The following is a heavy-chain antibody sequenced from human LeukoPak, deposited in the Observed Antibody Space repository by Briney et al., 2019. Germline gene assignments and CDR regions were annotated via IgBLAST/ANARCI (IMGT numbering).Heavy chain of an antibody. CDR3: AREQSRIAAAGYYYYYGMDV. CDR2: IHYSGGST. Sequence: GGSLRLSCAASGFTFSNYAMSWVRQAPGKGLEWVSSIHYSGGSTYYADSVKGRFTISRDNSKNTLYLQMNSLRAEDTAVYYCAREQSRIAAAGYYYYYGMDVWGQGTTVTVSS. J-gene: IGHJ6*02. V-gene: IGHV3-23*01. CDR1: GFTFSNYA. D-gene: IGHD6-13*01.